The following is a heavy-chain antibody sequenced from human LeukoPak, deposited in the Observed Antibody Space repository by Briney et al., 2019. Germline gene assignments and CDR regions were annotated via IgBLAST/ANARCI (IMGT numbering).Heavy chain of an antibody. Sequence: ASVKVSCEASGYTFTTYDINWLRQATGQGLEWMGWMNPNSANTGYEQKLQGRVTMTRNTSISTAYMELSSLRSEDTAVYYCAIRRDKGRGIDYWGQGTLVTVSS. V-gene: IGHV1-8*01. CDR3: AIRRDKGRGIDY. J-gene: IGHJ4*02. CDR1: GYTFTTYD. D-gene: IGHD1-26*01. CDR2: MNPNSANT.